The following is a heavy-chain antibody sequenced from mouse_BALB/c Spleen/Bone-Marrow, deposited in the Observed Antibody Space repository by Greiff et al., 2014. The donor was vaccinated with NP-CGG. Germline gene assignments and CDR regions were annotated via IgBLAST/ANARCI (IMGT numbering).Heavy chain of an antibody. Sequence: DVQLQESGPGLVKPGASMKMSCKTSGYSFTGYSMNWVKQSHGKNLEWIGLINTYNVGTSYNQKFKGKATLSVDKSSSTAYMELLSLTSENSAVYYSARGGYYEALSYWGQGTTLTVSS. CDR3: ARGGYYEALSY. J-gene: IGHJ2*01. CDR1: GYSFTGYS. V-gene: IGHV1-19*01. D-gene: IGHD1-1*01. CDR2: INTYNVGT.